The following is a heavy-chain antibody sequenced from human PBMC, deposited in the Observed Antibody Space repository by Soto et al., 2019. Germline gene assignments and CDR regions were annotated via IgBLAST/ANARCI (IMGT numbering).Heavy chain of an antibody. V-gene: IGHV4-30-4*01. CDR1: GGSISSGDYY. Sequence: PSETLSLTCTVSGGSISSGDYYWSWIRQPPGKGLEWIGYIYYSGSTYYNPSLKSRVTISVDTSKNQFSLKLSSVTAADTAVYYCARGRIYYDSSGYHWFDPWGQGTLVTVSS. J-gene: IGHJ5*02. D-gene: IGHD3-22*01. CDR2: IYYSGST. CDR3: ARGRIYYDSSGYHWFDP.